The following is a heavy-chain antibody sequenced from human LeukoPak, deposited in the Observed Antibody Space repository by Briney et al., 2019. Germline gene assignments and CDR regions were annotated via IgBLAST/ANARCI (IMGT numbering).Heavy chain of an antibody. CDR3: ARGTWFGEPNFDY. CDR2: ISSSGSTI. Sequence: GSLRLSCAASGFTFSSYEMNWVRQAPGKGLEWVSYISSSGSTIYYADSVKGRFTISRDNAKNSLYLQMNSLRAEDTAVYYCARGTWFGEPNFDYWGQGTLVTVSS. J-gene: IGHJ4*02. V-gene: IGHV3-48*03. D-gene: IGHD3-10*01. CDR1: GFTFSSYE.